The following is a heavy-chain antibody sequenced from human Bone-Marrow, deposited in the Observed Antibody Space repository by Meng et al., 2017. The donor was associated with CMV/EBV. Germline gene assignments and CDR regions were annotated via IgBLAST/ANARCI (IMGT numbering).Heavy chain of an antibody. Sequence: GESLKISCAASGFTFSSYGMHWVRQAPGKGLEWVAFIRYDGSNKYYADSVKGRITISRDNSKNTLYLQMNSLRAEDTAVYYCAKESRGYSYGGGGGMDVWGQGTTVTVSS. D-gene: IGHD5-18*01. CDR1: GFTFSSYG. CDR2: IRYDGSNK. J-gene: IGHJ6*02. V-gene: IGHV3-30*02. CDR3: AKESRGYSYGGGGGMDV.